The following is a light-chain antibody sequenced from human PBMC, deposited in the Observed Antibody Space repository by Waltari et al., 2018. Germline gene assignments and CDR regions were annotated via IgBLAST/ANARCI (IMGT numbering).Light chain of an antibody. V-gene: IGLV2-14*03. CDR2: DVS. Sequence: QSALTQPASVSGSPRQSITISCTGTSSDIGGSNYVSWYQHHPGKAPRLIIFDVSDRPSGVSDRFSGSKSGNTASLTISGLQAEDEADYYCSSFTRAKTWVFGGGTKVTVL. J-gene: IGLJ3*02. CDR3: SSFTRAKTWV. CDR1: SSDIGGSNY.